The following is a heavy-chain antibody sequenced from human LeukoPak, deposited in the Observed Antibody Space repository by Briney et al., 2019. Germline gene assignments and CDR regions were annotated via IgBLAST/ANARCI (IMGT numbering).Heavy chain of an antibody. Sequence: SETLSLTCAVYGGSFSGYYWSWIRQPPGKGLEWIGEINHSGSTNYNPSLKSRVTISVDTSKNQFSLKLSSVTAADTAVYYCARGGSGYCSSTSCSNWFDPWGQGTLVTVSS. CDR1: GGSFSGYY. V-gene: IGHV4-34*01. CDR2: INHSGST. CDR3: ARGGSGYCSSTSCSNWFDP. J-gene: IGHJ5*02. D-gene: IGHD2-2*03.